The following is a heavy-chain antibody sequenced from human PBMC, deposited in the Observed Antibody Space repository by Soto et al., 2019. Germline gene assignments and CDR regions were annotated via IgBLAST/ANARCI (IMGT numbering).Heavy chain of an antibody. CDR1: GGTFSSYT. CDR2: IIPILGIA. J-gene: IGHJ6*03. V-gene: IGHV1-69*02. CDR3: ARFEGSSWYLYYYYYMDV. D-gene: IGHD6-13*01. Sequence: SVKVSCKASGGTFSSYTISWVRQAPGQGLEWMGRIIPILGIANYAQKFQGRVTMTADNSTSTAYMELSSLRSEDMALYYCARFEGSSWYLYYYYYMDVWGKGTTVTVS.